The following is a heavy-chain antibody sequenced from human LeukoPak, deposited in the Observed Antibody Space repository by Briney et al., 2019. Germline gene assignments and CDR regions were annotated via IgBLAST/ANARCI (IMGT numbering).Heavy chain of an antibody. CDR3: AKDFEQNRYISSWLDY. CDR1: GFTFRSYG. D-gene: IGHD6-13*01. CDR2: IRYDGSHK. V-gene: IGHV3-30*02. Sequence: GGSLRLSCAASGFTFRSYGMHWVRQAPGKGLEWVAFIRYDGSHKYYADSVKGRFTISRDNSKNTLYLQMNNLRAEDTAVFHCAKDFEQNRYISSWLDYWGQGTLVTVSS. J-gene: IGHJ4*02.